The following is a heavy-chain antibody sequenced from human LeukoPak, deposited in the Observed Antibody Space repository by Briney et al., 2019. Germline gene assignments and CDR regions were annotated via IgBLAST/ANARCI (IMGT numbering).Heavy chain of an antibody. Sequence: ASVTVSYKASGYTFTNYAILWVRQAPGQTFEWMGWINAGNGNTKYSQEFQDRVTITRDRSASTAYMELSSLRSEDTAVYYCARGIWTSHVVGYYFDSWGQGTLVTVSS. CDR2: INAGNGNT. CDR1: GYTFTNYA. CDR3: ARGIWTSHVVGYYFDS. V-gene: IGHV1-3*03. D-gene: IGHD6-13*01. J-gene: IGHJ4*02.